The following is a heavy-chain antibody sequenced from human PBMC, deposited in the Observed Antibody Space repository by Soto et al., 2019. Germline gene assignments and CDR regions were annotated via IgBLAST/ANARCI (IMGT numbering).Heavy chain of an antibody. Sequence: EVQLVESGGGFVQPGGSLRLSCAASGFTFSSYWMSWVRQAPGKGLEWVANIKQDGSEKYYVDSVKGRFTISRDNAKNSLYLQMNSLRAEDTAVYYCARARGSGSGRYFDYWGQGTLVTVSS. V-gene: IGHV3-7*03. CDR1: GFTFSSYW. D-gene: IGHD3-10*01. CDR3: ARARGSGSGRYFDY. CDR2: IKQDGSEK. J-gene: IGHJ4*02.